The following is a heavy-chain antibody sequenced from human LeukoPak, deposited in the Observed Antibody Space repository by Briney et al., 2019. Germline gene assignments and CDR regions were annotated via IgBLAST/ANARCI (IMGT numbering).Heavy chain of an antibody. V-gene: IGHV3-23*01. Sequence: GGSLRLSCAASGFTFSSYWMHWVRQAPGKGLEWVSSISGSDGSSHYADFVKGRFTISRDNSKNTLHLQMNSLRAEDTAVYYCAKSLGVGGYTRYKGFDQWGQGTLVTVSS. CDR2: ISGSDGSS. J-gene: IGHJ4*02. CDR1: GFTFSSYW. D-gene: IGHD3-16*02. CDR3: AKSLGVGGYTRYKGFDQ.